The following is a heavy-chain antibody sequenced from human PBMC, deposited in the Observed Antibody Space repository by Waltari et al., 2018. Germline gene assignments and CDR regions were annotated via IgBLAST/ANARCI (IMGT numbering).Heavy chain of an antibody. CDR1: GYTFTDYY. CDR3: TRFVAGFDY. CDR2: INPNSGGT. J-gene: IGHJ4*02. V-gene: IGHV1-2*06. Sequence: QVQLVQSGAEVKKPGASVKVSCKASGYTFTDYYIYWLRQAPGQGFEWRGRINPNSGGTDYAQKLQGRVTMTRDTSISTAYLDLNSLTSDDTAIYYCTRFVAGFDYWGQGTLVTVSS. D-gene: IGHD5-12*01.